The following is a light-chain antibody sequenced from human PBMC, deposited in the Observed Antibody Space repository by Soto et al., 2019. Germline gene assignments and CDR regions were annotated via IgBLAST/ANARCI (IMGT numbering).Light chain of an antibody. V-gene: IGLV2-14*03. J-gene: IGLJ1*01. Sequence: QSALTQPASVSGSPGQSITISCTGTSSDVGDSNYVSWYQHHPGKAPKVIIYDVSNRPSGVSNRFSGSESGNTASLAISGLQAEDEADYYCTSYTSSSTPLYVFGTGTKLTVL. CDR3: TSYTSSSTPLYV. CDR1: SSDVGDSNY. CDR2: DVS.